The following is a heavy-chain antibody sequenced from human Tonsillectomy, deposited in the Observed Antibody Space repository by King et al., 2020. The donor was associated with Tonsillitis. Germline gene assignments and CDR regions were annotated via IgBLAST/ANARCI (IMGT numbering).Heavy chain of an antibody. V-gene: IGHV3-30*02. CDR1: GFTFSGYG. D-gene: IGHD3-22*01. CDR2: VRYDGSNI. Sequence: VQLVESGGGVVQPGGSLRLSCAASGFTFSGYGMHWVRQAPGKGLEWVAFVRYDGSNIYYADSVKGRFTRFTISRDNSKNTLYLQMNSLRAEDTAVYYCAKGLYYYDSSGYSYGMDVWGQGTTVTVSS. J-gene: IGHJ6*02. CDR3: AKGLYYYDSSGYSYGMDV.